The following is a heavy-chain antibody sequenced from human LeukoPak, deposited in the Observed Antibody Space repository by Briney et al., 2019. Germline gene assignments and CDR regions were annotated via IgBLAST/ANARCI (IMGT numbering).Heavy chain of an antibody. CDR2: LSRSGTTI. CDR1: GFTFRTYE. D-gene: IGHD2-2*02. V-gene: IGHV3-48*03. J-gene: IGHJ4*02. Sequence: PGGSLRLSCAASGFTFRTYEMNWARQAPGKGLEWVSYLSRSGTTIYYVDSVKGRFTISRDNAKNSLYLQMNSLRVEDTAVYYCAGGPPPYTTDWHGSVWGQGTLVTVSS. CDR3: AGGPPPYTTDWHGSV.